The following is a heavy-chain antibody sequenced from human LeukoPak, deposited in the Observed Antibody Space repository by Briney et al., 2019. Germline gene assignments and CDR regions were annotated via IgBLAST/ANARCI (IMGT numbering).Heavy chain of an antibody. V-gene: IGHV3-23*01. D-gene: IGHD3-9*01. CDR1: GFTFSNYA. J-gene: IGHJ5*02. CDR3: AKATPYYDTLTGYSTPYNWFDP. Sequence: GGSLRLSCAASGFTFSNYAMNWARQAPGKGLEWVSGISGGGGTYFADSVKGRFTISRDNSKNTLYMQMNSLRGDDTAVYYCAKATPYYDTLTGYSTPYNWFDPWGQGTLVTVSS. CDR2: ISGGGGT.